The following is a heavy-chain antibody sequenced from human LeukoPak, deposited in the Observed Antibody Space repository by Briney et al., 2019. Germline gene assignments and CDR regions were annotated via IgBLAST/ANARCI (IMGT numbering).Heavy chain of an antibody. CDR2: INPSGGST. CDR1: GYTFTSYY. V-gene: IGHV1-46*01. D-gene: IGHD6-19*01. Sequence: ASVKVSCKASGYTFTSYYMHWVRQAPGQGLEWMGIINPSGGSTSYVQEFQGRVTMTRDMSTSTVYMELRSLRSDDTAVYYCARGIAVAGGTDYWGQGTLVTVSS. CDR3: ARGIAVAGGTDY. J-gene: IGHJ4*02.